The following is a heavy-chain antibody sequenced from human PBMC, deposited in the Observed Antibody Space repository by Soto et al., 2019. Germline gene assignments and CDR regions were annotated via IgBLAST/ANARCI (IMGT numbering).Heavy chain of an antibody. D-gene: IGHD3-10*01. CDR2: ISSSSSYI. Sequence: EVQLVESGGGLVKPGGSLRLSCAASGFTFSSYSMNWVRQAPGKGLEWVSSISSSSSYIYYADSVKGRFTISRDNAKNSLYLQMNSLRAEDTAVYYCARDITMVRGVSSYGMDVWGQGTTVTVSS. J-gene: IGHJ6*02. V-gene: IGHV3-21*01. CDR1: GFTFSSYS. CDR3: ARDITMVRGVSSYGMDV.